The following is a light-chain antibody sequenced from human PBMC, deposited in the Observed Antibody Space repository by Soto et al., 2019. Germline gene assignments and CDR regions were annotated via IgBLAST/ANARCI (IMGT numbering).Light chain of an antibody. CDR2: DVS. CDR1: SSDVGGYNY. J-gene: IGLJ2*01. Sequence: QSALTQPASVSGSPGQSINISCTGTSSDVGGYNYVSWYQQHPGKAPKLMIYDVSNRPSGVSNRFSGSKSGNTASLTISGLQAEDEDDYYCSSSTSSSTGVFGGGTKLTVL. V-gene: IGLV2-14*01. CDR3: SSSTSSSTGV.